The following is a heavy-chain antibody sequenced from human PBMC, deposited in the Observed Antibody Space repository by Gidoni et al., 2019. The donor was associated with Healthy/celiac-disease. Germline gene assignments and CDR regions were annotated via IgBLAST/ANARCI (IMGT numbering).Heavy chain of an antibody. J-gene: IGHJ6*02. CDR1: GFTFRSYC. Sequence: EVQLVEPGGGLVQPGGSLILSCAASGFTFRSYCMNWVRQAPGKGLEWVSYISSSSSTIYYADSVKGRFTISRDNAKNSLYLQMNSLRDEDTAVYYCARDVGCSSTSCAGVGYYYYGMDVWGQGTTVTVSS. V-gene: IGHV3-48*02. CDR3: ARDVGCSSTSCAGVGYYYYGMDV. CDR2: ISSSSSTI. D-gene: IGHD2-2*01.